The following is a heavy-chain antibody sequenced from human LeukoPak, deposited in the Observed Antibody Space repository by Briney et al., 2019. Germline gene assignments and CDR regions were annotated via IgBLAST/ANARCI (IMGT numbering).Heavy chain of an antibody. CDR1: GGSISSSSYY. V-gene: IGHV4-39*07. CDR3: ASSIEGSRDY. Sequence: PSETLSLTCTVSGGSISSSSYYWGWIRQPPGKGLEWIGSIYHSGSTYYNPSLKSRVTISVDTSKNQFSLKLSSVTAADTAVYYCASSIEGSRDYWGQGTLVTVSS. D-gene: IGHD2-15*01. CDR2: IYHSGST. J-gene: IGHJ4*02.